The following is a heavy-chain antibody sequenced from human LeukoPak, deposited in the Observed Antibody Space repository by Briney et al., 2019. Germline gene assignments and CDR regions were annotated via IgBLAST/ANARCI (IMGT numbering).Heavy chain of an antibody. D-gene: IGHD1-26*01. CDR2: IYYSGST. CDR1: GGSISSYY. CDR3: ARVPVGANDY. Sequence: PSETLSLTCTVSGGSISSYYWSWIRQPPGKGLEWIGYIYYSGSTNYNPSLKSRVTISVDTSKNQFSLKLSSVTAADTAVYYCARVPVGANDYWGQGTLVTVSS. V-gene: IGHV4-59*01. J-gene: IGHJ4*02.